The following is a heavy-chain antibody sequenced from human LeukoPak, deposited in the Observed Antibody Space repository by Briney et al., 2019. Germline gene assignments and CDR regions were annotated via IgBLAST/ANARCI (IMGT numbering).Heavy chain of an antibody. CDR3: ARDRGRVPTTGSAFDI. Sequence: GGSLRLSCAASGFSVSGTYMSWVRQAPGKGLEWVAIIYSRSTYYADSVRGRFTISRDNSKNTLSLELNSLRVEDTAIYFCARDRGRVPTTGSAFDIWGRGTMVTVSS. D-gene: IGHD1-14*01. CDR2: IYSRST. CDR1: GFSVSGTY. J-gene: IGHJ3*02. V-gene: IGHV3-66*01.